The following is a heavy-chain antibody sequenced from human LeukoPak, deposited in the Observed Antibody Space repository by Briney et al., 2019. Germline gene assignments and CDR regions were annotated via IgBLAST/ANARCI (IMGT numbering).Heavy chain of an antibody. Sequence: SETLSLTCAVSGGSFSGYYWSWIRQPPGKGLEWIGEINHSGSTTYNPPLKSRVTISINTSKNQFSLKLSSVTAADTAVYYCARGGWFGELNNWGQGTLVTVSS. V-gene: IGHV4-34*01. CDR3: ARGGWFGELNN. CDR1: GGSFSGYY. CDR2: INHSGST. D-gene: IGHD3-10*01. J-gene: IGHJ4*02.